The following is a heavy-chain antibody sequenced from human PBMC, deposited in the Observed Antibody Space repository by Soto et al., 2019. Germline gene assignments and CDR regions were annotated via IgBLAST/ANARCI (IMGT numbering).Heavy chain of an antibody. Sequence: EVQLLESGGGLVQPGGSLRLSCAASGFTFSSYAMSWVRQAPGKGLEWVSAISGSGGSTYYADSVKGRFTISRDNSKNTLYLQMNSLRAEDTAVYYCAKDVDCSGGSCYSRAFDIWGQGTMVTVSS. CDR1: GFTFSSYA. V-gene: IGHV3-23*01. CDR3: AKDVDCSGGSCYSRAFDI. D-gene: IGHD2-15*01. CDR2: ISGSGGST. J-gene: IGHJ3*02.